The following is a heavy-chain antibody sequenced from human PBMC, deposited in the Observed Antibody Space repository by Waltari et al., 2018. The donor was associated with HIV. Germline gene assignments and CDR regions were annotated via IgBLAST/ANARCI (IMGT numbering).Heavy chain of an antibody. CDR3: ASPRSGF. CDR2: IDQDGSDK. V-gene: IGHV3-7*01. D-gene: IGHD3-10*01. CDR1: GFTFSTYW. J-gene: IGHJ4*02. Sequence: EVQVVESGGGLVQPGGSLRLSCVASGFTFSTYWMSWVRQAPGKGLEWVANIDQDGSDKYYLDSVKCRFTISRDNAKNSLSLQMSSLRAEDTAVYYCASPRSGFWGQGTRVTVSS.